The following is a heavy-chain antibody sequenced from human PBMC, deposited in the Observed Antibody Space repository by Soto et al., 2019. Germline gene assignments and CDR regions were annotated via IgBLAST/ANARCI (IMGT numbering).Heavy chain of an antibody. V-gene: IGHV3-7*02. D-gene: IGHD6-13*01. CDR3: VTHNGPAAAGLVLDF. Sequence: PGGSLRLSCAASGFTFSTHWMSWVRQAPGRGLEWVANIREDATEEYDVDSVKGRFTISRDNAKNSVSLQMNSLRAEDTAVYYCVTHNGPAAAGLVLDFWGQGTLVTVSS. CDR1: GFTFSTHW. J-gene: IGHJ4*02. CDR2: IREDATEE.